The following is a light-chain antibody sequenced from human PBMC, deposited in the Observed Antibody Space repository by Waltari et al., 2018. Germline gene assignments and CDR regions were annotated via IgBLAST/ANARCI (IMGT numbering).Light chain of an antibody. CDR3: CSYAGSYTVV. CDR1: SSDVGGYNY. CDR2: DVS. V-gene: IGLV2-11*01. J-gene: IGLJ2*01. Sequence: QSALTQPRSVSGSPGQSVTISCTGTSSDVGGYNYVSWYQQHPGKAPKLMLYDVSKRPPEVPDRSSGSKSGNTASLTISVLQAEDEADYYCCSYAGSYTVVFGGGTKLTVL.